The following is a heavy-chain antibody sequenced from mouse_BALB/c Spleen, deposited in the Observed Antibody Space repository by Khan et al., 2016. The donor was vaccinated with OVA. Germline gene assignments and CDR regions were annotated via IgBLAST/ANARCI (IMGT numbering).Heavy chain of an antibody. CDR2: INPSDGDS. V-gene: IGHV1S81*02. CDR3: TKSEYGTFAY. Sequence: QVQLQQSGAELVKPGASVKLSCKASGYTFTSYYMYWVKQRPGQGLEWIGEINPSDGDSNFNEKFKSKATLTVDKSSSTVYMQLSSLTSEDSAVYYCTKSEYGTFAYWGQGTLVTVSA. CDR1: GYTFTSYY. D-gene: IGHD2-1*01. J-gene: IGHJ3*01.